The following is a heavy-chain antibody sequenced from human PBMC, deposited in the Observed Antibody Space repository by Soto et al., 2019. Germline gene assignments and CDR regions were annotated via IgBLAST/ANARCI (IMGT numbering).Heavy chain of an antibody. V-gene: IGHV3-30*18. J-gene: IGHJ4*02. D-gene: IGHD6-6*01. CDR3: AKEMYPRTVLDSSSPWGDY. Sequence: GGSVRLSCEVSGFTFSDYGMHWVRQAPGKGLEWVAVMSYDGSHKYYADSVKGRFTISRDLSGNTLFLQMNSLRLEDTAVYFCAKEMYPRTVLDSSSPWGDYWGQGTLVTVSS. CDR2: MSYDGSHK. CDR1: GFTFSDYG.